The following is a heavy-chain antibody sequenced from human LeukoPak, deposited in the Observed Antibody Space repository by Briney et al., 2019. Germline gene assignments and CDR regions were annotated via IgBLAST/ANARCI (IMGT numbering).Heavy chain of an antibody. CDR2: ISYDGSNK. CDR3: AKGGYSSGWYPGHFDY. Sequence: GGSLRLSCAASGFTFSSYGMHWVRQAPGKGLEWVAVISYDGSNKYYADSVKGRFTISRDNSKNTLYLQMNSLRAEDTAVYYCAKGGYSSGWYPGHFDYWDQGTLVTVSS. D-gene: IGHD6-19*01. J-gene: IGHJ4*02. CDR1: GFTFSSYG. V-gene: IGHV3-30*18.